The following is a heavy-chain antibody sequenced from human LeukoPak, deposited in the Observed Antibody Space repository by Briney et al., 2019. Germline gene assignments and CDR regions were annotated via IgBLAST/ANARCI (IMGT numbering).Heavy chain of an antibody. V-gene: IGHV4-39*01. J-gene: IGHJ5*02. D-gene: IGHD2-21*02. CDR3: ARRCGGDCYSKMGLDL. CDR1: GGFISNSIYY. CDR2: IHYSGKT. Sequence: PSETLSLTCIVFGGFISNSIYYWAWIRQPPGEGLEWIGSIHYSGKTYYYPSLKSRVTMSVDTSKTQFSLKLTSVTAADTAVYYCARRCGGDCYSKMGLDLWGQGTAVTVSS.